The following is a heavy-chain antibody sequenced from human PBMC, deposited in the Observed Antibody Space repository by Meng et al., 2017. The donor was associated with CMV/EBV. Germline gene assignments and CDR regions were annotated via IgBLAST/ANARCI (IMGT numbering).Heavy chain of an antibody. CDR2: IRRKAYGGTT. J-gene: IGHJ6*02. Sequence: GESLKISCTASGFTFGDYAMSWVRQAPGKGLEWVGFIRRKAYGGTTEYAESVKGRFTIPRDDSKSIAYLQMNSLKTEDTAVYYCTRATVTTYYYYYYGMDVWGQGTTVTVSS. CDR3: TRATVTTYYYYYYGMDV. D-gene: IGHD4-11*01. V-gene: IGHV3-49*04. CDR1: GFTFGDYA.